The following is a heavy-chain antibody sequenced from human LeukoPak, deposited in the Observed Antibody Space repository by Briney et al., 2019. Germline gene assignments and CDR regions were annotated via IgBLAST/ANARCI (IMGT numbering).Heavy chain of an antibody. V-gene: IGHV3-30*03. CDR2: ISYDGSNE. CDR1: GFTFSDYG. CDR3: ARGSSTGDY. D-gene: IGHD1-14*01. J-gene: IGHJ4*02. Sequence: TGRSLRLSCAASGFTFSDYGMHWVRQAPGKGLEWVAVISYDGSNEYYADSVKGRFSISRDNSKNTLYLQMNSLRAEDTAVYYCARGSSTGDYWGQGTLVTVSS.